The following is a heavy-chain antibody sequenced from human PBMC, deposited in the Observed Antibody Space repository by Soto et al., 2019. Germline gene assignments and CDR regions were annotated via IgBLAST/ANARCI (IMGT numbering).Heavy chain of an antibody. CDR1: GGSFSGYY. V-gene: IGHV4-34*01. CDR3: ARAHKPPTGRNLTIVVVVSYYFDY. J-gene: IGHJ4*02. D-gene: IGHD2-15*01. CDR2: INHSGST. Sequence: SETLSLTCAVYGGSFSGYYWSWIRQPPGKGLEWIGEINHSGSTNYNPSLKSRVTISVDTSKNQFSLKLSSVTAADTAVYYCARAHKPPTGRNLTIVVVVSYYFDYWGQGTLVTVSS.